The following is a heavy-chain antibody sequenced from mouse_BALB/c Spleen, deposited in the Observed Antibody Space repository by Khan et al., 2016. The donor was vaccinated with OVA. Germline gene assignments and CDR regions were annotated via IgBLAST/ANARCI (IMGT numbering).Heavy chain of an antibody. CDR2: INPSTGYP. J-gene: IGHJ4*01. V-gene: IGHV1-7*01. CDR1: GYTFTTYW. Sequence: QIQLQQSGPELEKPGASVKMSCKASGYTFTTYWIHWVKQRPGQGLEWIGYINPSTGYPYYTQTFNEKATLTTDNSSSTAYMQLGSLTSEDSAVYYCAKDVMDYWGQGTTVTVSS. CDR3: AKDVMDY.